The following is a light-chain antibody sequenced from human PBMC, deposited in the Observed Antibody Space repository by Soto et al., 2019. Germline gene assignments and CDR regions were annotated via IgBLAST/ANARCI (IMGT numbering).Light chain of an antibody. V-gene: IGKV3-20*01. CDR3: QQYGSSGT. J-gene: IGKJ1*01. CDR1: QSVSNNH. Sequence: EILLTQSPGTLSLSPGERATLSCRASQSVSNNHLAWYQQKPGEAPRLLIYGASNRATGIPDRLSGSGSGTDFTLTIRRLEPEDVAVYYCQQYGSSGTFGQGTKVDIK. CDR2: GAS.